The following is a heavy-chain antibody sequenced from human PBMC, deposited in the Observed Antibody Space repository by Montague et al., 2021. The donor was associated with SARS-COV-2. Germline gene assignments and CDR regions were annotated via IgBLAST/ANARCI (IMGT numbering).Heavy chain of an antibody. D-gene: IGHD1-26*01. V-gene: IGHV4-39*07. CDR3: ARLSSDIGGYFWFDP. CDR1: GGSINSSSYY. Sequence: SETLSLTCTVSGGSINSSSYYWGWIRQPPGKGPEWIGSIYSGSTYYNPSLKSRVTISVDKSKNQFSLNLNSVTAADTAVYYCARLSSDIGGYFWFDPWGQGTLVSVSS. CDR2: IYSGST. J-gene: IGHJ5*02.